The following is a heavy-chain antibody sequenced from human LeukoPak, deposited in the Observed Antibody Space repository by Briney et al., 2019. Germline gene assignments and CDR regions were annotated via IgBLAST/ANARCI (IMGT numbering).Heavy chain of an antibody. CDR1: GGPFSDYY. CDR2: INHSGST. CDR3: ARGEGARDGYNYEGPFYFDY. D-gene: IGHD5-24*01. J-gene: IGHJ4*02. V-gene: IGHV4-34*01. Sequence: ETLSLTCAVYGGPFSDYYWSWIRQPPGKGLEWIGRINHSGSTNYSPSLKSRATISVDTSKSQFPLKLNSMTAADTAVYYCARGEGARDGYNYEGPFYFDYWGQGTLVTVSS.